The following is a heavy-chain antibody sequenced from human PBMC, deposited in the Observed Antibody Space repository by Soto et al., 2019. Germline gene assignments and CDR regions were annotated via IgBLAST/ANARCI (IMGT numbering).Heavy chain of an antibody. D-gene: IGHD3-22*01. Sequence: SETLSLTCTVSGGSISSGGYYWSWIRQHPGKGLEWIGYIYYSGSTYYNPSLKSRVTISVDTSKNQFSLKLSSVTAADTAVYYCAHLYYYDSSGYDNWGQGTLVTVS. CDR1: GGSISSGGYY. CDR2: IYYSGST. CDR3: AHLYYYDSSGYDN. J-gene: IGHJ4*02. V-gene: IGHV4-31*03.